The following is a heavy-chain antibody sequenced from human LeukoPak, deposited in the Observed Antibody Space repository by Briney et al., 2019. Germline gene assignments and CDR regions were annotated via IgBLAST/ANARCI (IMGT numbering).Heavy chain of an antibody. D-gene: IGHD3-10*01. V-gene: IGHV3-21*01. J-gene: IGHJ4*02. CDR1: GFTFTNNF. CDR2: ISSGGDYK. Sequence: GGSLRLSCAASGFTFTNNFMSWVRQVPGKGLEWVSSISSGGDYKHYADSVKGRLTISRDNAENSLFLQMNSLRAEDTAVYYCAKVPDYYGSGRYHWGQGTLVTVSS. CDR3: AKVPDYYGSGRYH.